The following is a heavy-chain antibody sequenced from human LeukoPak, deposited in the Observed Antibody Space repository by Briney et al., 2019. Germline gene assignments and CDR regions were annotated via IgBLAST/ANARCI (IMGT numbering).Heavy chain of an antibody. V-gene: IGHV3-33*01. CDR1: GFTFSSYG. CDR3: ARDRSPSVAGLYYYYGMDV. CDR2: IWYDGSNK. Sequence: GGSLRLSCAASGFTFSSYGMHWVHQAPGKGLEWVAVIWYDGSNKYYADSVKGRFTISRDNSKNTLYLQMNSLRAEDTAVYYCARDRSPSVAGLYYYYGMDVWGQGTTVTVSS. J-gene: IGHJ6*02. D-gene: IGHD6-19*01.